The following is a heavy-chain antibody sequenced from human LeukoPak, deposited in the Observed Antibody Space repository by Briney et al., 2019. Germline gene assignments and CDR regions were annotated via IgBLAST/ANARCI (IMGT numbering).Heavy chain of an antibody. CDR3: ARGWAHCSGCSCYAGRFVP. J-gene: IGHJ5*02. Sequence: PSETLSLTCAVSGGSFSGYYWSWVRQPPGKGLEWVGEINHSGRTNYNPSLKSRVTISVATTKNKLSLKLSSVTAADRAVYCCARGWAHCSGCSCYAGRFVPWGQGTLVTVSS. CDR2: INHSGRT. CDR1: GGSFSGYY. V-gene: IGHV4-34*01. D-gene: IGHD2-15*01.